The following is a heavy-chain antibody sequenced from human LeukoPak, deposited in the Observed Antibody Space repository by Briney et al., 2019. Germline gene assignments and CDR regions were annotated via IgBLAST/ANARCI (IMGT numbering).Heavy chain of an antibody. Sequence: KSSETLSLTCTVSGGSISSSYYYWGWIRQPPGKGLEWIGSSYYSGSTYHNPSLKSRVTISVDTSKNQFSLKLSSVTAADTAVYYCARKWRINDWGSYSVDNWGQGTLVTVSS. D-gene: IGHD3-16*01. CDR2: SYYSGST. V-gene: IGHV4-39*01. CDR3: ARKWRINDWGSYSVDN. CDR1: GGSISSSYYY. J-gene: IGHJ4*02.